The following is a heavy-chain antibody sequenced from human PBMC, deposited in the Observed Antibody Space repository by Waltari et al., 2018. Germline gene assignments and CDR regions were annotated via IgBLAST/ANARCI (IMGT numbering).Heavy chain of an antibody. D-gene: IGHD3-10*01. CDR3: ARHEGAAVRYYYYYGMDV. CDR1: GYPISIGYY. Sequence: QVQLQESGPGLVKPSETLSLTCAVSGYPISIGYYWGWIRQPPRKGLEWIGSIYHSGSTYYNPSLKSRVTISVDTSKNQFSLKLSSVTAADTAVYYCARHEGAAVRYYYYYGMDVWGQGTTVTVSS. J-gene: IGHJ6*02. CDR2: IYHSGST. V-gene: IGHV4-38-2*01.